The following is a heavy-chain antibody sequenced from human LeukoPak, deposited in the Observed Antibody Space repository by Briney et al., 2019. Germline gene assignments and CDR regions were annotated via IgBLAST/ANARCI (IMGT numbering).Heavy chain of an antibody. CDR3: ARGRYGSGSYYQYYFDY. J-gene: IGHJ4*02. Sequence: GGSLRLSCAASGFTFSSYGMSWVRQAPGKGLEWLANIKQEGSEKYYVDAVKSRLTISKDNAKNSLFLQMNNLRAEDTAVEYCARGRYGSGSYYQYYFDYWGQGTLVTVSS. CDR2: IKQEGSEK. V-gene: IGHV3-7*01. CDR1: GFTFSSYG. D-gene: IGHD3-10*01.